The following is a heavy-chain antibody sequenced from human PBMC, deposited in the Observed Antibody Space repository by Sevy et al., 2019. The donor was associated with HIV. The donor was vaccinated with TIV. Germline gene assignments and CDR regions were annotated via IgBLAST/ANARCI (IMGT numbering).Heavy chain of an antibody. CDR1: GFTFSSYR. Sequence: GGSLRLSCAASGFTFSSYRMTWVRQAPGKGLEWVSCISSTSGYINYADSVKGRFTISRDNAKNLLYLQMDSLRAEDRAVYYCARAGLEISTWRSDYWGQGTLVTVSS. CDR3: ARAGLEISTWRSDY. CDR2: ISSTSGYI. D-gene: IGHD1-1*01. J-gene: IGHJ4*02. V-gene: IGHV3-21*01.